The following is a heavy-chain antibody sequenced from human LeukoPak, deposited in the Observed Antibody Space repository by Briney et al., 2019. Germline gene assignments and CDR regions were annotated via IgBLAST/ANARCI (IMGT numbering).Heavy chain of an antibody. J-gene: IGHJ2*01. CDR2: ITGNGGTT. CDR1: GLTFSSYA. V-gene: IGHV3-23*01. D-gene: IGHD6-13*01. Sequence: GGSLRLSCAVSGLTFSSYAMGWVRQAPGKGLEWVSAITGNGGTTYYADSVKGRFTISRDNSKNTLYLQMNSLRAGDTAVYYCAKDLRGPAAGTWYFDLWGRGTLVTVSS. CDR3: AKDLRGPAAGTWYFDL.